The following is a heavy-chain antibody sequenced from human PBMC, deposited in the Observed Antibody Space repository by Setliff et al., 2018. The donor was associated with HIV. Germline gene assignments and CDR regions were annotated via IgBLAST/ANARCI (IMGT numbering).Heavy chain of an antibody. CDR1: GFTFSSYW. D-gene: IGHD3-22*01. J-gene: IGHJ4*02. Sequence: PGGSLRLSCAASGFTFSSYWMSWVRQAPGKGLEWVANINQDGSEKYYVDSVKGRFTISRDNAKNSLYLQINSLRAEDTAVYYCARGTYYYDSSGYPDYWGQGTLVTVSS. CDR3: ARGTYYYDSSGYPDY. V-gene: IGHV3-7*01. CDR2: INQDGSEK.